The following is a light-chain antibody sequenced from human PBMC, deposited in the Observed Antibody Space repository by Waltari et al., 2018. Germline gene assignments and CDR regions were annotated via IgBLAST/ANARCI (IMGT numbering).Light chain of an antibody. Sequence: DIQMTQSPSTLSASVVDRVTITSRASQSISSWLAWYQQKPGKAPKLLIYKASSLESGVPSRFSGSGSGTEFTLTISSLQPDDFATYYCQQYNSYSYTFGQGTKLEI. CDR1: QSISSW. J-gene: IGKJ2*01. V-gene: IGKV1-5*03. CDR3: QQYNSYSYT. CDR2: KAS.